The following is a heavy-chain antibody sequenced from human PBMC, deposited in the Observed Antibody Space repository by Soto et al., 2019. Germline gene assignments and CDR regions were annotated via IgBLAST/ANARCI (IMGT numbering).Heavy chain of an antibody. Sequence: EVQLVESGGGLVQPGGSLRLSCAASGFTVSSNYMSWVRQAPGKGLEWVSVIYSGGSTYYADSVKGRFTISRDNSKDTMYLQMNSLRGEDTAVYYCAREYESSGYYRFGFDIWGQGTMVTVSS. D-gene: IGHD3-22*01. J-gene: IGHJ3*02. CDR1: GFTVSSNY. CDR3: AREYESSGYYRFGFDI. CDR2: IYSGGST. V-gene: IGHV3-66*01.